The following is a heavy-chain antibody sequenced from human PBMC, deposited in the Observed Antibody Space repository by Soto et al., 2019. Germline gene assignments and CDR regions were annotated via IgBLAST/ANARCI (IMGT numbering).Heavy chain of an antibody. Sequence: SETLSLTCPFSGCSISSSSYYWGWIRQPPGKGLEWIGEINHSGSTNYNPSLKSRVTISVDTSKNQFSLKLSSVTAADTAVYYCARTPMYWGQGTLVTVSS. CDR2: INHSGST. J-gene: IGHJ4*02. V-gene: IGHV4-39*07. CDR3: ARTPMY. CDR1: GCSISSSSYY.